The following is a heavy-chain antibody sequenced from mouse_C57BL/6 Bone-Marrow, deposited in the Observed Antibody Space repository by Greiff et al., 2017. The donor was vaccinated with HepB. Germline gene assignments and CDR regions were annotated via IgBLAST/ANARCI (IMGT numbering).Heavy chain of an antibody. D-gene: IGHD1-1*01. Sequence: VQLQQSGAELVKPGASVKLSCKASGYTFTSFRMHWVKQRSGQGLEWIGLIYPNSGSINYNEKFKSKATLTADKSSSTAYMQLSCLTSEDSAVYYCESYYCDRNYEAYRGQGALVPVSA. V-gene: IGHV1-64*01. CDR1: GYTFTSFR. J-gene: IGHJ3*01. CDR3: ESYYCDRNYEAY. CDR2: IYPNSGSI.